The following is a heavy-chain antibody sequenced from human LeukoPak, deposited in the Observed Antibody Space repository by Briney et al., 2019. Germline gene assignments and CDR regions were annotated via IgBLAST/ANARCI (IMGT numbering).Heavy chain of an antibody. J-gene: IGHJ4*02. V-gene: IGHV3-48*03. Sequence: PGGSLRLSCAASGPIFSINEMNWVRQAPGRGLEWISYISSNSLATYDADSVRGRFTISRDNAKNTLFLHMSSLRVEDTAIYYCARGAVAAPFDSWGQGTLVTVSS. D-gene: IGHD6-19*01. CDR1: GPIFSINE. CDR3: ARGAVAAPFDS. CDR2: ISSNSLAT.